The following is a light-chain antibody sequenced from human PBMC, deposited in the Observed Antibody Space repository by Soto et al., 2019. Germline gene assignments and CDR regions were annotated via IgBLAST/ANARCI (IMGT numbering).Light chain of an antibody. CDR1: SSDVGSYNS. J-gene: IGLJ2*01. CDR3: SSYTSSSTPVV. CDR2: EVS. Sequence: LTQPATLSAAPRQSITISSPGTSSDVGSYNSVSWYQQHPGKAPNLMIYEVSNRPSGVSNRFSGSKSGNTASLTISGLQAEDEADYYCSSYTSSSTPVVFGGGTQLTVL. V-gene: IGLV2-14*01.